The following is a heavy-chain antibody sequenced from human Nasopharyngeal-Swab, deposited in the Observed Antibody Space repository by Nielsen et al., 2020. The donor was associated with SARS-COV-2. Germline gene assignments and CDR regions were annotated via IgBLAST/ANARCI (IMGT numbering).Heavy chain of an antibody. Sequence: SETLSLTCTVSGGSISSYYWNWIRQTAGKGLEWIGRIYTSGSADYSPSLKSRITISVDTSKNQFSLKLSSVTAADTAVYYCARDGGWFDPWGQGTLVTVSS. CDR2: IYTSGSA. CDR3: ARDGGWFDP. V-gene: IGHV4-4*07. CDR1: GGSISSYY. J-gene: IGHJ5*02.